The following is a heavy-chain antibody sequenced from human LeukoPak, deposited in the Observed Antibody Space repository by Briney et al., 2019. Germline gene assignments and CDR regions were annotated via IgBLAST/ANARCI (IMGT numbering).Heavy chain of an antibody. J-gene: IGHJ6*04. D-gene: IGHD6-25*01. V-gene: IGHV1-69*06. CDR2: IIPIFGTA. CDR3: ARFVSAGSDQRLPHNYAMDV. Sequence: SVKVSCKASGGTFSNYAISWVRQAPGQELEWMGGIIPIFGTANYAQKFQGRVTITADKSTSTAYMELSSLRSEDTAVYYCARFVSAGSDQRLPHNYAMDVWGKGTTVTVSS. CDR1: GGTFSNYA.